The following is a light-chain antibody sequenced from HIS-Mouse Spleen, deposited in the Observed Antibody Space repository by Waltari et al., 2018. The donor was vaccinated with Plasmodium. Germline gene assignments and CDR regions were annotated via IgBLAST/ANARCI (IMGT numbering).Light chain of an antibody. CDR3: QQYNNGSFT. J-gene: IGKJ3*01. V-gene: IGKV3-15*01. Sequence: EIVMTQSPATLSVSPGERATLSCRASQRVSSNLAWYQQKHGQAPRRLIYCASTSATGSPARFSGSGYGTEFTLTISSLQSEDFAVYYCQQYNNGSFTFGPGTKVDIK. CDR1: QRVSSN. CDR2: CAS.